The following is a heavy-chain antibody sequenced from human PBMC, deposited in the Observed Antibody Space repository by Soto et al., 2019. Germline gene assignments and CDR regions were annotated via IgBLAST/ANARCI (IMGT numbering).Heavy chain of an antibody. D-gene: IGHD5-18*01. CDR3: ARPGYHAVDI. CDR2: INAYSGNT. Sequence: QVQLAQSGADVKKPGASVKVSCKASGYTFTSYGISWVRQAPGQGLEWMGWINAYSGNTNYAQNLQGRVTMTTDTSTSTDYMELRSLRFDDTAVYYCARPGYHAVDIWGQGTMVTVSS. CDR1: GYTFTSYG. V-gene: IGHV1-18*01. J-gene: IGHJ3*02.